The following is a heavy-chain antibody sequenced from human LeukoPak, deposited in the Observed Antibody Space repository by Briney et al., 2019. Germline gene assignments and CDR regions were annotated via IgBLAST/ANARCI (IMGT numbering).Heavy chain of an antibody. D-gene: IGHD4-17*01. CDR3: AKDMMVTTVTYPDY. V-gene: IGHV3-9*01. J-gene: IGHJ4*02. Sequence: PGRSLRLSCAASGFTFDDYAMHWVRQAPGKGLEWVSGISWNSGSIGYADSVKGRFTISRDNAKNSLYLQMNSLRAEDTALYYCAKDMMVTTVTYPDYWGQGTLVTVSS. CDR1: GFTFDDYA. CDR2: ISWNSGSI.